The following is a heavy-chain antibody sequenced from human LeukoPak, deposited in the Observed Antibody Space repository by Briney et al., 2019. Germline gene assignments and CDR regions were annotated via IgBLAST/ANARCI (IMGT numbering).Heavy chain of an antibody. CDR3: ARGRSYGSGSPVL. J-gene: IGHJ4*02. D-gene: IGHD3-10*01. Sequence: SETLSLTCAVYGGSFSGYYWSWIRQPPGKGLEWIGEINHSGSTNYNPSLKSRVTISVDTSKNQFSLRLSSVTAADTAVYYCARGRSYGSGSPVLWGQGTLVTVSS. CDR2: INHSGST. V-gene: IGHV4-34*01. CDR1: GGSFSGYY.